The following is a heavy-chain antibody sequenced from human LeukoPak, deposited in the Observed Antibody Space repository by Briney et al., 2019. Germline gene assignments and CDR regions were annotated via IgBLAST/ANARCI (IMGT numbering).Heavy chain of an antibody. CDR1: GGSISSSNW. Sequence: SETLSLTCAVSGGSISSSNWWSWVRQPPGKGLEWIGEIYHSGSTNYNPSLKSRVTISVDKSKNQFSLKLSSVTAADTAVYYCARDCCYTYYYGSGRTSPPNWFDPWGQGTLVTVSS. D-gene: IGHD3-10*01. CDR2: IYHSGST. V-gene: IGHV4-4*02. J-gene: IGHJ5*02. CDR3: ARDCCYTYYYGSGRTSPPNWFDP.